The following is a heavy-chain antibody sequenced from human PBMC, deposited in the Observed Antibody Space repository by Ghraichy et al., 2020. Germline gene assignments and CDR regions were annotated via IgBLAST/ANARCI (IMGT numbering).Heavy chain of an antibody. D-gene: IGHD6-13*01. Sequence: GSLRLSCAASGFTFTRHWLTWVRQAPGQGLEWVASINQDGSVKYYMDSVKGRFTISRDSSLYLQMNSLRAEDTAVYYCARDASSDDSGWYYFDNWGQGTLVTVSS. CDR1: GFTFTRHW. CDR2: INQDGSVK. V-gene: IGHV3-7*01. CDR3: ARDASSDDSGWYYFDN. J-gene: IGHJ4*02.